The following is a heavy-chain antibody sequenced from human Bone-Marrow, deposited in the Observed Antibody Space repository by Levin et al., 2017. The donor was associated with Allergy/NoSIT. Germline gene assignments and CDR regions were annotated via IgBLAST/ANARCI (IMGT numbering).Heavy chain of an antibody. D-gene: IGHD3-22*01. V-gene: IGHV4-61*01. CDR3: ARDELIDGSGYTAFWYDYGMGV. J-gene: IGHJ6*02. CDR1: GGSVSSGSYY. Sequence: SETLSLTCTVSGGSVSSGSYYWSWMRQPPGKGLEWIGYIYYSGSSNYNPSLKSRVTISVDTSKNQFPLKLSSVTAADTAEYYCARDELIDGSGYTAFWYDYGMGVWGQGTTVTVSS. CDR2: IYYSGSS.